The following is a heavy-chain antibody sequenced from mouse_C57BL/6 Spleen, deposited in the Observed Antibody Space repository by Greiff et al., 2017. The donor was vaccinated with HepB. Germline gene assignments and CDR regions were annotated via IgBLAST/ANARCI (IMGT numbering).Heavy chain of an antibody. V-gene: IGHV3-6*01. Sequence: DVKLVESGPGLVKPSQSLSLTCSVTGYSITSGYYWNWIRQFPGNKLEWMGYISYDGSNNYNPSLKNRISITRDTSKNQFFLKLNSVTTEDTATYYCARDSSGHDYWGQGTTLTVSS. CDR3: ARDSSGHDY. CDR2: ISYDGSN. CDR1: GYSITSGYY. J-gene: IGHJ2*01. D-gene: IGHD3-2*02.